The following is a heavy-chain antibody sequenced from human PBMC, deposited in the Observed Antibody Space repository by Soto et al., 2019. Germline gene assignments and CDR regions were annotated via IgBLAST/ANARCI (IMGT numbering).Heavy chain of an antibody. CDR3: ALQGYSSSPDAFDI. D-gene: IGHD6-6*01. J-gene: IGHJ3*02. CDR2: IDPSDSYT. Sequence: GESLKISCKGSGYSFTSYWISWVRQMPGKGLEWMGRIDPSDSYTNYSPSFQGHVTISADKSISTAYLQWSSLKASDTAMYYCALQGYSSSPDAFDIWGQGTLVTVSS. CDR1: GYSFTSYW. V-gene: IGHV5-10-1*01.